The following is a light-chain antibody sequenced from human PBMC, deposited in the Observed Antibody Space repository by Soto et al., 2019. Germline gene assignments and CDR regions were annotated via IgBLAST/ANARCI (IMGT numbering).Light chain of an antibody. Sequence: EIVMTRHPVTLPVPPGERATLSCRASQNISRSLAWYQQTPGQAPRLLRYGASKRATGIPDRFSGSGPGTDFTLTIRSLQTEDFATYYCQPSSRPPSITFGQGPRLEIK. J-gene: IGKJ5*01. CDR1: QNISRS. CDR2: GAS. CDR3: QPSSRPPSIT. V-gene: IGKV3D-15*01.